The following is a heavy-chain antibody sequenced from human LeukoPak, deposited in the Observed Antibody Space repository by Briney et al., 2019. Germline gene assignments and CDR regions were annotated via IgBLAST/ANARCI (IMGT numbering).Heavy chain of an antibody. D-gene: IGHD5-12*01. Sequence: GGSLRLSCAASGFTFTNYWMHWVRQAPGKGLVWVSRVLSDGSRISYADSVRGRFTISRDNAKNTLSLQMNSLRAEDTALYYCATGTSGYDYWGQGTLVTVSS. J-gene: IGHJ4*02. CDR3: ATGTSGYDY. V-gene: IGHV3-74*01. CDR1: GFTFTNYW. CDR2: VLSDGSRI.